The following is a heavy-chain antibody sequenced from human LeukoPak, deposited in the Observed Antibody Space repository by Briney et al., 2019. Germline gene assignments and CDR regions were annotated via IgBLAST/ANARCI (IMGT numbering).Heavy chain of an antibody. Sequence: GGSLRLSCAASGFTVSSNYMSWVRQAPGKGLEWVSVIYSGGSTYYADSVKGRFTISRDNSKNTLYLQMNSLRAEDTAVYYCARDEQLVPPAYWGQGTLVTVSS. CDR1: GFTVSSNY. CDR3: ARDEQLVPPAY. V-gene: IGHV3-53*01. J-gene: IGHJ4*02. D-gene: IGHD6-6*01. CDR2: IYSGGST.